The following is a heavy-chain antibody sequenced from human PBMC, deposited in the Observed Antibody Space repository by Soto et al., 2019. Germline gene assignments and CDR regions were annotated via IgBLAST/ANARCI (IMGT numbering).Heavy chain of an antibody. J-gene: IGHJ4*02. CDR2: IYWDDDK. Sequence: QITLKESGPTLVKPTQTLTLTCTFSGFSLSTSGVGVGWVRQPPGKALEWLALIYWDDDKRYSPSMKSRLTITKDTSKNQGVLTMTNMDPVDTATYFCVHRRVTALFDFWGQGTLVTVSS. CDR3: VHRRVTALFDF. V-gene: IGHV2-5*02. CDR1: GFSLSTSGVG. D-gene: IGHD2-21*02.